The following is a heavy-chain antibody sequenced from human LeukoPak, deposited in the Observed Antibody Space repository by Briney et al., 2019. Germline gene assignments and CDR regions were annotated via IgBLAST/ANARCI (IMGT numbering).Heavy chain of an antibody. J-gene: IGHJ6*02. V-gene: IGHV1-69*05. Sequence: SVKVSCKASGGTFSSYAISWVRQAPGQGLEWMGGIIPTFGTANYAQKLQGRVTMTTDTSTSTAYMELRSLRSDDTAVYYCARASSSWFETYYYYGMDVWGQGTTVTVSS. CDR2: IIPTFGTA. CDR1: GGTFSSYA. CDR3: ARASSSWFETYYYYGMDV. D-gene: IGHD6-13*01.